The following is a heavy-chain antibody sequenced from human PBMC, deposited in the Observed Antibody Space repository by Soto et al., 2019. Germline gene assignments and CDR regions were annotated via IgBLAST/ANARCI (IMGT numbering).Heavy chain of an antibody. CDR3: ARGASSLTGFH. V-gene: IGHV1-18*01. CDR2: ISAYNGDT. CDR1: GYTYTSYG. J-gene: IGHJ4*02. D-gene: IGHD3-9*01. Sequence: ASVKVSCKASGYTYTSYGISWVRQAPGQGLEWVGWISAYNGDTDYAQKFQGRLSLTTDTSTSTAYMELRSLRSDDTAVYFCARGASSLTGFHWGQGTLVTVSS.